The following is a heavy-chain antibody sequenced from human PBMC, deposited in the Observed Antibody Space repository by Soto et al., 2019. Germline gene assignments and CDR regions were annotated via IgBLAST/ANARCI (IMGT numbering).Heavy chain of an antibody. CDR2: ISAYNGNT. CDR3: ARDRKGVYYDSLDY. D-gene: IGHD3-3*01. CDR1: GYTFTSYG. V-gene: IGHV1-18*01. J-gene: IGHJ4*02. Sequence: GASVKVSCKASGYTFTSYGISWVRQAPGQGLEWMGWISAYNGNTNYAQKLQGRVTMTTDTSTSTAYMELRSLRSDDTAVYYCARDRKGVYYDSLDYWGQGTLVTVSS.